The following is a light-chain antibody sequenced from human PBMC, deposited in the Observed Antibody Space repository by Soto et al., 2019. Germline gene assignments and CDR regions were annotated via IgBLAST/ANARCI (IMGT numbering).Light chain of an antibody. Sequence: IQMTQSPSTLSGSVGDRVTITCRASQGVSTWLAWYQHKPGQAPKLLIYEASNLQSGVPSRFSASGSVRDFTLTITSLQPEDSATYYCQQYYDFRTFGQGTKVEI. J-gene: IGKJ1*01. V-gene: IGKV1-5*03. CDR3: QQYYDFRT. CDR2: EAS. CDR1: QGVSTW.